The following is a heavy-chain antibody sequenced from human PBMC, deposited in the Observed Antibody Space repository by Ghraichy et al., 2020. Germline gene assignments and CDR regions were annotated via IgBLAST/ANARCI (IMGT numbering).Heavy chain of an antibody. Sequence: GGSLRLSCAASGFTFSDSWVTWMRQVLGKGPEWVANIKEDGSERNYVDSVKGRFTVSRDNAENSVYLQMNSLRVEDTAVYYCTRGHYGMDVWGKGTTVIVSA. V-gene: IGHV3-7*03. J-gene: IGHJ6*04. CDR1: GFTFSDSW. CDR3: TRGHYGMDV. CDR2: IKEDGSER.